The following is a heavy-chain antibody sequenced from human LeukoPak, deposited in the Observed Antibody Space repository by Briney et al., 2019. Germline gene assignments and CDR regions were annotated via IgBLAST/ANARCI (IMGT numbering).Heavy chain of an antibody. CDR3: AKDPTEGFDY. Sequence: GRSLRLSCAASGLTFSSYGMHWVRQAPGKGLEWVAVISYDGSNKYYADSVKGRFTISRDNSKNTLYLQMNSLRAEDTAVYYCAKDPTEGFDYWGQGTLVTVSS. CDR2: ISYDGSNK. CDR1: GLTFSSYG. J-gene: IGHJ4*02. V-gene: IGHV3-30*18. D-gene: IGHD4-17*01.